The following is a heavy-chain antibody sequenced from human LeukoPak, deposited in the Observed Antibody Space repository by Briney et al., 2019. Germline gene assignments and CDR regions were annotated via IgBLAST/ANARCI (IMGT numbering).Heavy chain of an antibody. Sequence: PSGTLSLTCAVSGGSISSSNWWSWVRQPPGKGLEWIGEIYHSGSTNYNPSLKSRVTISVDKSKNQFSLKLSSVTAADTAVYYCAKDNHYYDSSGYYYYFDYWGQGTLVTVSS. D-gene: IGHD3-22*01. V-gene: IGHV4-4*02. CDR1: GGSISSSNW. CDR3: AKDNHYYDSSGYYYYFDY. J-gene: IGHJ4*02. CDR2: IYHSGST.